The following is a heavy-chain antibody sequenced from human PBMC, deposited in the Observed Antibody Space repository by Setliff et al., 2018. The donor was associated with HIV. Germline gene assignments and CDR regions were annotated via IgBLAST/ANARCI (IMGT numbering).Heavy chain of an antibody. J-gene: IGHJ3*02. Sequence: KASETLSLTCTVSRDSINGHWWSWIRQPPGKGLVWTGSIHYSGITHYNPSLKSRLTMSVDTSKNQVSLKLTSVTAADTAVYYCARYKCINFACVGFDIWGQGTVVTVSS. CDR2: IHYSGIT. CDR1: RDSINGHW. D-gene: IGHD3-9*01. V-gene: IGHV4-59*11. CDR3: ARYKCINFACVGFDI.